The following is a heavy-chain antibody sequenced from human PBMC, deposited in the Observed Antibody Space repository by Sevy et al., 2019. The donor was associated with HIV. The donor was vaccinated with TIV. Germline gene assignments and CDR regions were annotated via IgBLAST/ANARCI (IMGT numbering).Heavy chain of an antibody. J-gene: IGHJ4*02. CDR2: IYPSDSDT. CDR1: GNNFNSYW. Sequence: GESLKISCKGFGNNFNSYWIGWVRQMPGKGLELMGFIYPSDSDTRYSPPFQGQVTISADKSISTAYSQWSSLKASDTAIYYCARSGYSGYDFDYWGQGTLVTVSS. V-gene: IGHV5-51*01. CDR3: ARSGYSGYDFDY. D-gene: IGHD5-12*01.